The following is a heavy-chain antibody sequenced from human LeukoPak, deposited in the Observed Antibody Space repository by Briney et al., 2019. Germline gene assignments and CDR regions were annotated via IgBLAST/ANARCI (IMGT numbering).Heavy chain of an antibody. CDR3: ARRIAAAGHFDY. CDR2: INPNSGGT. J-gene: IGHJ4*02. CDR1: GYTFTGYY. V-gene: IGHV1-2*06. Sequence: ASVKVCCKASGYTFTGYYLYWVRQAPGQGLEWMERINPNSGGTNYAQKFQGRVTMTRDTSISTAYMELSSLRSDDTAVFYCARRIAAAGHFDYWGQGTLVTVPS. D-gene: IGHD6-13*01.